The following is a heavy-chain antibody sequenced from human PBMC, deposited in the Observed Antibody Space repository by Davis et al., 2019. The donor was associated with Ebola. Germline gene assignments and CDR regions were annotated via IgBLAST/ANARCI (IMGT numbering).Heavy chain of an antibody. CDR2: IKQDGSEK. D-gene: IGHD4-17*01. CDR3: AKSTVTTVTTPGY. V-gene: IGHV3-7*01. CDR1: GFAFSKYW. Sequence: PGGSLRLSCVASGFAFSKYWMTWVRQAPGKGLEWVANIKQDGSEKYYVDSVKGRFTISRDNAKNSLYLQMNSLRAEDTAVYYCAKSTVTTVTTPGYWGQGTLVTVSS. J-gene: IGHJ4*02.